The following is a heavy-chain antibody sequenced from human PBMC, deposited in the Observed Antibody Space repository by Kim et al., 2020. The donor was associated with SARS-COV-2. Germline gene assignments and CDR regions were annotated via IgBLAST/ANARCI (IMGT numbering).Heavy chain of an antibody. D-gene: IGHD2-15*01. J-gene: IGHJ4*02. V-gene: IGHV3-30*02. Sequence: ADSVQGRFTITRDNSTNTLYLQMNSLRAEDTAVYYCAKGASGGYSAYCDYWGQGTLVTVSS. CDR3: AKGASGGYSAYCDY.